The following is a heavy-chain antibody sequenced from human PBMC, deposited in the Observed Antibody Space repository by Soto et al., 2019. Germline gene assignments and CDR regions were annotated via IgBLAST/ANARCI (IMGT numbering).Heavy chain of an antibody. CDR2: IHYSGST. CDR1: GGSISGYY. Sequence: QLQLQESGPGLVKPSETLSLTCTVSGGSISGYYWSWIRQSPGKGLEWIGYIHYSGSTNYSPSFRGRVTISVDASKNQFSLQLTSVTAAYTALYYCARDCLQIRDFIAGRHDYYGVDVWGQGTTVTVSS. D-gene: IGHD6-6*01. CDR3: ARDCLQIRDFIAGRHDYYGVDV. V-gene: IGHV4-59*01. J-gene: IGHJ6*02.